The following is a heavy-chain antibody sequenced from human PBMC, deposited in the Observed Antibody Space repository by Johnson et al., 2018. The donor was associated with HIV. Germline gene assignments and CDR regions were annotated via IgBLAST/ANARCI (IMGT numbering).Heavy chain of an antibody. CDR2: IRYDGSNK. CDR3: AKDGDYYDISGRAFDI. Sequence: QVQLVESGGGVVQPGGSLRLSCAASGFTFSSYGMHWVRQAPGKGLEWVAFIRYDGSNKYYADSVTGRFTISRDHSKNTLYLQMNSLRAEDTAVYYCAKDGDYYDISGRAFDIWGRGTMVTVSS. J-gene: IGHJ3*02. D-gene: IGHD3-22*01. V-gene: IGHV3-30*02. CDR1: GFTFSSYG.